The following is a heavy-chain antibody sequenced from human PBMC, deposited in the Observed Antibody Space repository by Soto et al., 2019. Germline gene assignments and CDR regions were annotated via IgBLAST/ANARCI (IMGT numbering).Heavy chain of an antibody. CDR2: ISAYNGNT. V-gene: IGHV1-18*01. Sequence: GASVKVSCKASGYTFTSYGISWVRQAPGQGLEWMGWISAYNGNTNYAQKLQGRVTMTTDTSTSTAYMELRSLRSDDTAVYYCARVVIHSSSWYTYYYMDVWGKGTTVTVSS. J-gene: IGHJ6*03. CDR3: ARVVIHSSSWYTYYYMDV. D-gene: IGHD6-13*01. CDR1: GYTFTSYG.